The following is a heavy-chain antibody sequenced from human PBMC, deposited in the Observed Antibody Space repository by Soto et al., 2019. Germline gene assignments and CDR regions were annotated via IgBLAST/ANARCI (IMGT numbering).Heavy chain of an antibody. J-gene: IGHJ4*02. CDR2: INHSGST. D-gene: IGHD3-10*01. CDR1: GGSFSGYY. Sequence: SETLSLTCAVYGGSFSGYYWSWIRQPPGKGLEWIGEINHSGSTNHNPSLKSRVTISVDTSKNQFSLKLSSVTAADTAVYYCARFRGMVRGVIIDLLDYWGQGTLVTVSS. V-gene: IGHV4-34*01. CDR3: ARFRGMVRGVIIDLLDY.